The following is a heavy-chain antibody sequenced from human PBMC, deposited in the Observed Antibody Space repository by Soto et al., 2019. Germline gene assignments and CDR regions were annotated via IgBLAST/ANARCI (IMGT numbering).Heavy chain of an antibody. V-gene: IGHV1-69*13. CDR1: GGTFSSYA. J-gene: IGHJ6*02. Sequence: VASVKVSCKASGGTFSSYAISWVRQAPGQGLEWMGGIIPIFGTANYAQKFQGRVTITADESTSTAYMELSSPRSEDTAVYYCARDSGGYDFWSGYQNYYYYYGMDVWGQGTTVTVSS. D-gene: IGHD3-3*01. CDR2: IIPIFGTA. CDR3: ARDSGGYDFWSGYQNYYYYYGMDV.